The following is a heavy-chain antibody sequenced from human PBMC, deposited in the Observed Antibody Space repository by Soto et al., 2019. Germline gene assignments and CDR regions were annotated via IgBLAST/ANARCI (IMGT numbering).Heavy chain of an antibody. CDR1: GGTFSSYT. CDR3: ARDAHYYDDSGYLSLVWFDS. Sequence: QVQLVQSGAEVKKPGSSVKVSCKASGGTFSSYTISWERQAPGQGLQWMRRIIPILGIANYAQKFQGRVTITVDKSTGTAYMERGSLRSEDTAVYYCARDAHYYDDSGYLSLVWFDSWGQGTLVTVSS. V-gene: IGHV1-69*08. CDR2: IIPILGIA. D-gene: IGHD3-22*01. J-gene: IGHJ5*01.